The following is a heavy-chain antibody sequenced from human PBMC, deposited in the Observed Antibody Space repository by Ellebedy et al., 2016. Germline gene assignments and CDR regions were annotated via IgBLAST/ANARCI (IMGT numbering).Heavy chain of an antibody. J-gene: IGHJ4*02. V-gene: IGHV4-59*11. D-gene: IGHD3-10*01. CDR2: IYDTGTA. Sequence: SETLSLXXTVSGGYMTTHKWSWIRQPPGKGLEWIAYIYDTGTAAYNPSLMSRVTISVDTSKNQFSLKVTSVTAADTAVYYCARISAHFDYWGQGVLVTVSS. CDR3: ARISAHFDY. CDR1: GGYMTTHK.